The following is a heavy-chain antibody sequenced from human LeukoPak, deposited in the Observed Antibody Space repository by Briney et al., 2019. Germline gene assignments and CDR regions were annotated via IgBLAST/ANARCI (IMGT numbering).Heavy chain of an antibody. Sequence: GGSLRLSCAASGFTFSSYAMNWVRQAPGKGLEWVSALYIGGNTYYADSVRGRFTISRDNSKNTLYLQMNSLRAEDTAIYYCMTAAGYNFGQYWGQGTLVTVSS. CDR1: GFTFSSYA. CDR2: LYIGGNT. CDR3: MTAAGYNFGQY. J-gene: IGHJ4*02. V-gene: IGHV3-23*05. D-gene: IGHD5-18*01.